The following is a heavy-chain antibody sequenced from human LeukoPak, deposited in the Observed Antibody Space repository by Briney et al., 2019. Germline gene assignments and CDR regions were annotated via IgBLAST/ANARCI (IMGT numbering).Heavy chain of an antibody. CDR1: GFTFSTTW. J-gene: IGHJ4*02. Sequence: GGSLRLSCVASGFTFSTTWMHWVRQAPAKGLVWVSRIHSDGSSPTYADSVKGRFTISRDNAKNTLYLQMNSLRAEDTAVYYCARAPYGGFADYWGQGTLVTVSS. CDR2: IHSDGSSP. D-gene: IGHD5-12*01. CDR3: ARAPYGGFADY. V-gene: IGHV3-74*01.